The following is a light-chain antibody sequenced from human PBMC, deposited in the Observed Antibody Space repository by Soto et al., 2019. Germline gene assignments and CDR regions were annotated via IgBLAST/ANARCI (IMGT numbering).Light chain of an antibody. J-gene: IGKJ5*01. CDR2: AAS. V-gene: IGKV1-39*01. CDR1: QSISIW. CDR3: QQSYSTPIT. Sequence: IQMSQSSSTLSGSVGNKVTITLRARQSISIWLAWYQQKPGKAPKLLIYAASSLQSGVPSRFSGSGSGTDFTLTISSLQPEDFATYYCQQSYSTPITFGQGTRLEIK.